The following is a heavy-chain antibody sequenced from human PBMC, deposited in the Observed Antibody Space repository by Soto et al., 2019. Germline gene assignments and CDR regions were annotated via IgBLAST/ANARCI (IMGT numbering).Heavy chain of an antibody. D-gene: IGHD2-8*02. CDR1: GDSVSSNSAD. CDR3: AIEVLYYFDY. V-gene: IGHV6-1*01. CDR2: THYRSKWFN. J-gene: IGHJ4*02. Sequence: SETLSLICAISGDSVSSNSADWNWIRQSPSRGLEWLGRTHYRSKWFNDYAVSVNSRITINPDTSKNQFSLQLNSVTPEDTAVYYCAIEVLYYFDYWRQGTLVTVSS.